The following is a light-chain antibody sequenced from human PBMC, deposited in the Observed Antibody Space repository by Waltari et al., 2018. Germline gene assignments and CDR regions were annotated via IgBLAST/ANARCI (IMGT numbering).Light chain of an antibody. J-gene: IGKJ1*01. CDR3: QHYVRLPAT. CDR2: GAS. V-gene: IGKV3-20*01. CDR1: QSVSRS. Sequence: SCRASQSVSRSLAWYQQKPGQAPRLLIHGASSRATGIPDRFSGSGSGTDFSLTISRLEPEDFAVYYCQHYVRLPATFGQGTKVEIK.